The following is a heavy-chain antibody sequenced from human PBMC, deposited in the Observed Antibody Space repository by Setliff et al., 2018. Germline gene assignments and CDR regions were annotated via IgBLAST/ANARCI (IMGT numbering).Heavy chain of an antibody. CDR1: GYNFPGYY. CDR2: ISPHTGNT. V-gene: IGHV1-2*02. Sequence: ASVKVSCKASGYNFPGYYLHWVRQAPGKGLEWMGWISPHTGNTQYAQKFQGRVTMTRDTPISTAYMELSSLRSNDTAFYYCARRAFIETITGYCFDLWGQGTQVTVSS. D-gene: IGHD1-20*01. CDR3: ARRAFIETITGYCFDL. J-gene: IGHJ4*02.